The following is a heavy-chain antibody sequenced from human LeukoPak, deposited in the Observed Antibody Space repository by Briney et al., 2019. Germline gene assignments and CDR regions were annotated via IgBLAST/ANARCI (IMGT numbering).Heavy chain of an antibody. J-gene: IGHJ4*02. D-gene: IGHD3-16*02. CDR1: GYTLTSYA. V-gene: IGHV7-4-1*02. CDR2: INTNTGNP. Sequence: ASVKVSCKASGYTLTSYAMNWVRQAPGQGLEWMGWINTNTGNPTYAQGFTGRFVFSLDTSVSTTYLQISSLKAEDTAVYFCARAFQSLGGLSLPDYWGQGTLVTVSS. CDR3: ARAFQSLGGLSLPDY.